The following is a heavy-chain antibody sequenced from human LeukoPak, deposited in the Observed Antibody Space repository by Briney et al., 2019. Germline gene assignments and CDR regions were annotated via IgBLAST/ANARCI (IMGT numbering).Heavy chain of an antibody. J-gene: IGHJ3*02. CDR2: IDWNGDNT. D-gene: IGHD3-22*01. CDR3: ASDVTLIVTFIGDAFDI. Sequence: GGSLRLSCAASGFTFDDYGMSWVRQAPGKGLEWVATIDWNGDNTAYADSVKGRFTISRDNAKNSLYLQMNSLRAEDAALYYCASDVTLIVTFIGDAFDIWGQGTMVTVSS. CDR1: GFTFDDYG. V-gene: IGHV3-20*04.